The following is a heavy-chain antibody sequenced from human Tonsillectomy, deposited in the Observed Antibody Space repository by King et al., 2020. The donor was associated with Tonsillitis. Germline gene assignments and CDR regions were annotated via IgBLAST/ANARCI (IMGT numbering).Heavy chain of an antibody. Sequence: EVQLVESGGGLVQPGRSLRLSCAASGFTFDDYAMHWVRQAPGKGLEWVSGISWNSDNIGYVDSVKGRFSISRDNAKNSLYLQMNTLRAEDTALYYCAKDGAPSVEMAINGFFDYWGQGTLVTVSS. D-gene: IGHD5-24*01. J-gene: IGHJ4*02. CDR2: ISWNSDNI. V-gene: IGHV3-9*01. CDR3: AKDGAPSVEMAINGFFDY. CDR1: GFTFDDYA.